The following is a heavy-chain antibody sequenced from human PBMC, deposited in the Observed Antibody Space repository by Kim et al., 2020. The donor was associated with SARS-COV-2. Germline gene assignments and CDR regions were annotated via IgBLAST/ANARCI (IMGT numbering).Heavy chain of an antibody. Sequence: GGSLRLSCAASGFTFSSYGMHWVRQAPCKGLEWVAVISYDGSNKYYADSVKGRFTISRDNSKNTLYLQLNSLRAEDTAVYYCARDSVGGYSGRSEYYFDYWGQGTLVTVSS. D-gene: IGHD5-12*01. CDR3: ARDSVGGYSGRSEYYFDY. CDR1: GFTFSSYG. CDR2: ISYDGSNK. J-gene: IGHJ4*02. V-gene: IGHV3-33*05.